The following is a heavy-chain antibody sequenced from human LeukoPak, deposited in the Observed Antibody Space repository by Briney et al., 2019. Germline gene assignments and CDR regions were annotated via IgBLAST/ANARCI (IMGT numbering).Heavy chain of an antibody. CDR1: GFTFSSYA. CDR2: ISGSGGST. Sequence: PGGSLRLSCAASGFTFSSYAMSWVRQAPGKGLEWVSAISGSGGSTYYADSVKGRFTISRDNSKNTLYLQMNSLRAEDTAVYYCAKDFLPTLGSAAPTLYYFDYWGQGTLVTVSS. V-gene: IGHV3-23*01. CDR3: AKDFLPTLGSAAPTLYYFDY. J-gene: IGHJ4*02. D-gene: IGHD2-2*03.